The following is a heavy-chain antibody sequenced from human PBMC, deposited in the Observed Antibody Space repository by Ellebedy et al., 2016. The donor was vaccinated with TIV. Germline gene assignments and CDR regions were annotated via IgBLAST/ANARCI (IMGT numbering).Heavy chain of an antibody. D-gene: IGHD1-26*01. Sequence: ASVKVSCXASGYTFTGYYMHWVRQAPGQGLEWMGIINPSGGSTSYAQKFQGRVTITRDTSASTAYMELSSLRSEDTAVYYCARDGRSGLALTHATDYWGQGTLVTVSS. CDR3: ARDGRSGLALTHATDY. J-gene: IGHJ4*02. CDR2: INPSGGST. CDR1: GYTFTGYY. V-gene: IGHV1-46*01.